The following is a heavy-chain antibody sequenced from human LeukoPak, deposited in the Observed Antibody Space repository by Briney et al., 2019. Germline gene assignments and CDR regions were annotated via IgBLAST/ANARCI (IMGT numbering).Heavy chain of an antibody. CDR2: IIPILGMA. V-gene: IGHV1-69*04. D-gene: IGHD6-13*01. CDR3: AKDMGSSWFAYFDY. Sequence: SVKVSCKASGGTFSSYAISWVRQAPGQGLEWMGRIIPILGMANYAQKFQGRVTITADKSTSTAYMELSSLSAEDMALYYCAKDMGSSWFAYFDYWGQGTLVTVSS. J-gene: IGHJ4*02. CDR1: GGTFSSYA.